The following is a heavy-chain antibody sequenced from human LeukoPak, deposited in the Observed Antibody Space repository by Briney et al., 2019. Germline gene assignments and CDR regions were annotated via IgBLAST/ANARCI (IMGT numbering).Heavy chain of an antibody. D-gene: IGHD4-17*01. CDR2: IRSKAYGGTT. Sequence: GGSLRLSCTASGFTFGDYAMSWFRQAPGKGLEWVGFIRSKAYGGTTEYAASVKGRFTISRDDSKSIAYLQMNSLKTEDTAVYYCTRDLLPLTTVTTQPGYWGQGTLVTVSS. V-gene: IGHV3-49*03. J-gene: IGHJ4*02. CDR3: TRDLLPLTTVTTQPGY. CDR1: GFTFGDYA.